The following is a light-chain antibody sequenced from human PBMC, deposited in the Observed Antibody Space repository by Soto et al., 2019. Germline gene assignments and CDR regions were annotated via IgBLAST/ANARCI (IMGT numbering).Light chain of an antibody. CDR2: DVS. V-gene: IGLV2-14*01. Sequence: QSALTQPASVSGSPGQSITISCTGTSSDVGDYNFVSWYQQHPGKAPKLMIYDVSNRPSGISNRFSGSKSGNTASLTISGLQAEDDADYYCSSYTISSSVVFGGGTKVTVL. CDR1: SSDVGDYNF. CDR3: SSYTISSSVV. J-gene: IGLJ2*01.